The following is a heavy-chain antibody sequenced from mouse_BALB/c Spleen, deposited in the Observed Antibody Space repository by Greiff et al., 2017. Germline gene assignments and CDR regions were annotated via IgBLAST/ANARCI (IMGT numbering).Heavy chain of an antibody. V-gene: IGHV1S137*01. J-gene: IGHJ4*01. Sequence: VKLMESGAELVRPGVSVKISCKGSGYTFTDYAMHWVKQSHAKSLEWIGVISTYYGDASYNQKFKGKATMTVDKSSSTAYMELARLTSEDSAIYYCARRVMAMDYWGQGTSVTFSS. CDR2: ISTYYGDA. CDR1: GYTFTDYA. D-gene: IGHD2-13*01. CDR3: ARRVMAMDY.